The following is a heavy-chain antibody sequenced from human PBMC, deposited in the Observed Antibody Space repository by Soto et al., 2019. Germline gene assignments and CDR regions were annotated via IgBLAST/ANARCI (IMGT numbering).Heavy chain of an antibody. CDR1: GFPFSAYG. CDR2: IYYDGNNK. D-gene: IGHD4-17*01. V-gene: IGHV3-33*01. Sequence: QVHLVESGGGVVQPGRSLRLSCAASGFPFSAYGMHWVRQAPGKGLEWLAMIYYDGNNKYYAPSVEGRFTISRDNSKNTLYLQMNSLRVEDTAVYYCARVGGTVTSYYWGQGTLVIVSS. CDR3: ARVGGTVTSYY. J-gene: IGHJ4*02.